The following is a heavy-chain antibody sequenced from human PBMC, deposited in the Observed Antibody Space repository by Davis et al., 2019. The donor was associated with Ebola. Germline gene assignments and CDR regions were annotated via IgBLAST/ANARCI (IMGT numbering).Heavy chain of an antibody. CDR3: ARDLSGSYSGGKNYYGMDV. CDR2: IYYSGST. D-gene: IGHD3-10*01. Sequence: SETLSLTCTVSGGSISSSSYYWDWIRQPPGKGLEWIGSIYYSGSTYYNPSLKSRVTISVDTSKNQFSLKLSSVTAADTAVYYCARDLSGSYSGGKNYYGMDVWGQGTTVTVSS. V-gene: IGHV4-39*07. CDR1: GGSISSSSYY. J-gene: IGHJ6*02.